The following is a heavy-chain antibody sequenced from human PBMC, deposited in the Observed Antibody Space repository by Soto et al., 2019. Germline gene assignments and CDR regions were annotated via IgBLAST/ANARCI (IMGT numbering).Heavy chain of an antibody. V-gene: IGHV1-3*01. CDR3: ARSPSRMAAETQLDP. Sequence: QVQLVQSGAEVRKPGASVKISCKASGYTFTSYAIHWLRQAPGQRLEWMGWINGGAGDTRYSVNFQGRVTFTRDTVATKAFMDLSSLSSADKAIYYCARSPSRMAAETQLDPWGQGTLVTVSS. D-gene: IGHD6-6*01. CDR2: INGGAGDT. J-gene: IGHJ5*02. CDR1: GYTFTSYA.